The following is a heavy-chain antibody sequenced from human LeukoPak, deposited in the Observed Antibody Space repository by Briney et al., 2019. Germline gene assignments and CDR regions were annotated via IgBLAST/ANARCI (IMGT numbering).Heavy chain of an antibody. CDR1: GFTFSSYA. D-gene: IGHD6-13*01. V-gene: IGHV3-30-3*01. CDR3: VSNTLIVAAAFFDS. CDR2: ISYDGSNK. J-gene: IGHJ5*01. Sequence: AGGSLRLSCAASGFTFSSYAMHWVRQAPGKGLEWVAVISYDGSNKYYADSVKGRFTISRDNAKNTVFLQTNSLTDEDTAVYYCVSNTLIVAAAFFDSWGQGTLVTVSS.